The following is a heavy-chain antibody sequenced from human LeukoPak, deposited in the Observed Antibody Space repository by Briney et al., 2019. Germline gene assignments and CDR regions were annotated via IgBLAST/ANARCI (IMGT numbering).Heavy chain of an antibody. V-gene: IGHV3-21*01. D-gene: IGHD3-22*01. CDR3: ARLTSDYYVSSGYYSP. CDR2: ISSSSSYI. J-gene: IGHJ5*02. CDR1: GFTFSSYS. Sequence: GGSLRLSCAASGFTFSSYSMNWVRQAPGKGLEWVSSISSSSSYIYYADSVKGRFTISRDNAKNSLHLQMNSLRAEDTAVYYCARLTSDYYVSSGYYSPWGQGTLVTVSS.